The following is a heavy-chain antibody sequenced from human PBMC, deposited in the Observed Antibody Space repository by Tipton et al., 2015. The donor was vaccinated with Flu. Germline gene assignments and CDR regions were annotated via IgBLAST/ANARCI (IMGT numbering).Heavy chain of an antibody. CDR3: AREAIHQSSYGMDV. V-gene: IGHV3-48*03. J-gene: IGHJ6*02. Sequence: SLRLSCAASGFSITSYAMNWVRQAPGKGLEWVSYISGSGGSTYYADSVKGRFTISRDSAKNSLTLQLNSLRAEDTAVYYCAREAIHQSSYGMDVWGQGTTVTVSS. CDR2: ISGSGGST. CDR1: GFSITSYA.